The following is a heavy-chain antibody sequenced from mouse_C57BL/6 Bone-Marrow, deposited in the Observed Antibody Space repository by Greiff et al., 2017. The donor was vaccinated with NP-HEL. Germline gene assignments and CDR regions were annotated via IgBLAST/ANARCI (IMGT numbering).Heavy chain of an antibody. CDR2: IDPSDSYT. CDR3: ARDYYGSSYYAMDY. CDR1: GYTFTSYW. J-gene: IGHJ4*01. Sequence: QVQLQQPGAELVMPGASVKLSCKASGYTFTSYWMHWVKQRPGQGLEWIGEIDPSDSYTNYNQKFKGKATLTVDKSSSTAYMQLSSLTSEDSAVYYCARDYYGSSYYAMDYWAQGTSVPVSS. V-gene: IGHV1-69*01. D-gene: IGHD1-1*01.